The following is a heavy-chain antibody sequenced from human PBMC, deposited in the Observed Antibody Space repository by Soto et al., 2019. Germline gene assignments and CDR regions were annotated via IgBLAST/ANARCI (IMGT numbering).Heavy chain of an antibody. CDR1: GGSITGYY. CDR3: ARALTSAAGLYFDY. D-gene: IGHD6-13*01. V-gene: IGHV4-4*07. J-gene: IGHJ4*02. Sequence: QVQLQESGPGLVKPSETLSLTCTVSGGSITGYYWSWIRQPAGKGLEWIGRIHTSESTNYNPPLKSRVTLSVDTSNNQFSLRLSSLTAADTAVYYCARALTSAAGLYFDYWGQGTLVTVSS. CDR2: IHTSEST.